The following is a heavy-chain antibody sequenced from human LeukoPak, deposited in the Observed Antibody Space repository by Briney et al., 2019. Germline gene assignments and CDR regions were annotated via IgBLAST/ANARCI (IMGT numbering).Heavy chain of an antibody. CDR2: AGSSSR. V-gene: IGHV3-23*01. J-gene: IGHJ6*03. CDR3: AKQRGALRENYYMDV. CDR1: GFTFNGAW. Sequence: FTSSASGFTFNGAWLNWVRQAPGKGLEWVSNAGSSSRLYGDSVKGRFSVSRDNSKNTLYLQMNSLRADDTAVYYCAKQRGALRENYYMDVWGKGTTVTVSS.